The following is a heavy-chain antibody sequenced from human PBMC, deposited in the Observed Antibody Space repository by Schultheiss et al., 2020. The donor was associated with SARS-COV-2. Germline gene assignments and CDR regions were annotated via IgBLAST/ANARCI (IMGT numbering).Heavy chain of an antibody. CDR3: ATKVGVDCSSTSCYTGDY. CDR2: ISRSGNTI. V-gene: IGHV3-48*04. J-gene: IGHJ4*02. CDR1: GFTFSSYA. Sequence: GGSLRLSCSASGFTFSSYAMHWIRQAPGKGLEWVSCISRSGNTINYANSVKGRFTISRDNAKNSLYLQMNSLRAEDTAVYYCATKVGVDCSSTSCYTGDYWGQGTLVTVSS. D-gene: IGHD2-2*02.